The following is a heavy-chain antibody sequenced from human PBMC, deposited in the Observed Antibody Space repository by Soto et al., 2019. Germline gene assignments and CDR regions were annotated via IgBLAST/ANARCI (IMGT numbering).Heavy chain of an antibody. Sequence: ASVKVSCKASGYTFTSYYIHWVRQAPGQGLEWMGWINPNSGGTNYAQKFQGWVTMTRDTSMRTAYMELSSLRSEDTAVYYCARVFDDCSSTSCLHDAFDIWGQGTMVTVSS. D-gene: IGHD2-2*01. CDR1: GYTFTSYY. CDR2: INPNSGGT. J-gene: IGHJ3*02. V-gene: IGHV1-2*04. CDR3: ARVFDDCSSTSCLHDAFDI.